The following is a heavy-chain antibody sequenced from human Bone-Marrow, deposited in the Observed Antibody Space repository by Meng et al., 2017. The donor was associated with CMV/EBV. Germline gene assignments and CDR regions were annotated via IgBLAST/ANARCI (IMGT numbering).Heavy chain of an antibody. Sequence: GESLKISCAASGFTFRKYWMTWVRQAPGKGLEWVANINEDESEKYYVDSVKGRFTISRDNAEKSLYLQMNSLRAEDTAVYYCARGTRPGYYDFWSGYYSGGYYYGMDVWGQGTTVTVSS. J-gene: IGHJ6*02. D-gene: IGHD3-3*01. CDR2: INEDESEK. CDR3: ARGTRPGYYDFWSGYYSGGYYYGMDV. CDR1: GFTFRKYW. V-gene: IGHV3-7*01.